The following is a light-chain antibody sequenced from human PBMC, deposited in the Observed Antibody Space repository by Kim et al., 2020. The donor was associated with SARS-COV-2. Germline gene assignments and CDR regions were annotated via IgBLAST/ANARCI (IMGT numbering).Light chain of an antibody. V-gene: IGKV1-39*01. CDR1: QTISRN. CDR3: QQSHSTPPT. J-gene: IGKJ1*01. CDR2: AAS. Sequence: GDRVTITCRASQTISRNLNWYQQKPGRAPKFLIYAASNLQSGVPSRFSGSGSGTDFTLTISSLQPEDFATYYCQQSHSTPPTFGQGTKV.